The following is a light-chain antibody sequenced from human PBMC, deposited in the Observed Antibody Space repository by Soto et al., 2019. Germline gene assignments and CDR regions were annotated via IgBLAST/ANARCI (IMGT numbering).Light chain of an antibody. V-gene: IGLV2-14*01. CDR1: SSDVGGYNY. CDR3: SSYTSSSTLEGVV. J-gene: IGLJ2*01. Sequence: QSALTQPASVSGSPGQSITISCTGTSSDVGGYNYVSWYQQHPGKAPKLMIYEVSNRPSGVSNRFSGSKSGNTASLTISGLQAEYEADYYCSSYTSSSTLEGVVFGGGTKLTV. CDR2: EVS.